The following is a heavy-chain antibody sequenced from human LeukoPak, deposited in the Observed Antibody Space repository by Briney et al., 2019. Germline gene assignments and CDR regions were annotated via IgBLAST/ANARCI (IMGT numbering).Heavy chain of an antibody. J-gene: IGHJ4*02. D-gene: IGHD2-15*01. CDR2: IYYSGST. CDR3: AREVVAGIDY. V-gene: IGHV4-31*03. Sequence: TLSLTCTVSGGSISSGGYYWSWIRQHPGKGLEWIGYIYYSGSTYYNPSLKSRVTISVDTSKNQFSPKLSSVTAADTAVYYCAREVVAGIDYWGQGTLVTVSS. CDR1: GGSISSGGYY.